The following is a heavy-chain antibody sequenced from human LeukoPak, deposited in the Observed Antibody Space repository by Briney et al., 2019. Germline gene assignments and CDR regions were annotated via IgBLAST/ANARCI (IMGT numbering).Heavy chain of an antibody. CDR2: IYYSGST. V-gene: IGHV4-39*01. D-gene: IGHD3-16*02. CDR1: GGSISSSSYY. Sequence: PSETLSLTCTASGGSISSSSYYWGWIRQPPGKGLEWIGSIYYSGSTYYNPSLKSRVTISVDTSKNQFSLKLSSVTAADTAVYYCATRLGRIMITFGGVIVLTHFDYWGQGTLVTVSS. CDR3: ATRLGRIMITFGGVIVLTHFDY. J-gene: IGHJ4*02.